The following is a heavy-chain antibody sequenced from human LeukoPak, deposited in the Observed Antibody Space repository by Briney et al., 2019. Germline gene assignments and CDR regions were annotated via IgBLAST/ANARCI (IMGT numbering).Heavy chain of an antibody. J-gene: IGHJ4*02. CDR3: ARKGGNSGAFHY. CDR1: GGTFSSYA. D-gene: IGHD4-23*01. V-gene: IGHV1-69*05. CDR2: IIPIFGTA. Sequence: SVKVSCKASGGTFSSYAISWVRQAPGQGLEWMGGIIPIFGTANYAQKFQGRVMITTDESTSTAYMELSSLRSEDTAVYYCARKGGNSGAFHYWGQGTLVTVSS.